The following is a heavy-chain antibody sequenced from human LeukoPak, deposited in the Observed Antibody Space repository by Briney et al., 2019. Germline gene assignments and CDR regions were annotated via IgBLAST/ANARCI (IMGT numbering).Heavy chain of an antibody. V-gene: IGHV3-48*03. CDR2: VSSSGKTI. Sequence: GGSLRLSCAASGFTFSSYEMNWVRQAPGKGLEWVSYVSSSGKTIYYADSVKGRFTISRDNAKNSLYLQMKSLRAEDTAVYYCARRGTYSDYWGQGTLVTVSS. CDR3: ARRGTYSDY. CDR1: GFTFSSYE. D-gene: IGHD1-26*01. J-gene: IGHJ4*02.